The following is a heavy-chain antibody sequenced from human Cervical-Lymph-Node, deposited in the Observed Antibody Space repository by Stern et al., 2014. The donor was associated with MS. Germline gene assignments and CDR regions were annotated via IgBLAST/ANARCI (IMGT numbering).Heavy chain of an antibody. J-gene: IGHJ5*02. Sequence: QDQLVQSGAAMKKPGASVKVSCEASGYKFSAYEMNWLRQAPGQGLEWMGKINPYNGDTKSAQKFLGRVTMTRDTSMGTAYMELSSLRSDDTAVYYCARSLCSGADDCYLNYFDPWGQGTLVTVSA. CDR3: ARSLCSGADDCYLNYFDP. V-gene: IGHV1-2*02. CDR1: GYKFSAYE. CDR2: INPYNGDT. D-gene: IGHD2-21*02.